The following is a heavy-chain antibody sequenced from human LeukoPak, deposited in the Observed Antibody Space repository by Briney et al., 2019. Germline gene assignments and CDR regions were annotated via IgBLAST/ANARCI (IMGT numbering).Heavy chain of an antibody. Sequence: GVSLRLSCAASGFTFSSYAMHWVRQAPGKGLEWVAVISYDGSNKYYADSVKGRFTISRDNSKNTLYLQMNSLRAEDTAVYYCARESGNYGYFDYWAREPWSPSPQ. D-gene: IGHD1-7*01. CDR2: ISYDGSNK. V-gene: IGHV3-30*04. CDR1: GFTFSSYA. J-gene: IGHJ4*02. CDR3: ARESGNYGYFDY.